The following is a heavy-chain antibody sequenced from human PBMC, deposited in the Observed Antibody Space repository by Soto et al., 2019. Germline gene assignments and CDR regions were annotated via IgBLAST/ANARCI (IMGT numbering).Heavy chain of an antibody. D-gene: IGHD4-17*01. V-gene: IGHV4-30-4*01. CDR2: IYNSGGS. CDR1: GASVRSGEYY. Sequence: KPXGILSLTCRVSGASVRSGEYYWSCIRQAPGKGLEWIGYIYNSGGSYYNPSLKGRLTISIDTSKNQFSLKLNSVTAADTAIYYCVGTGTTDDYWGRGTLVTVS. CDR3: VGTGTTDDY. J-gene: IGHJ4*02.